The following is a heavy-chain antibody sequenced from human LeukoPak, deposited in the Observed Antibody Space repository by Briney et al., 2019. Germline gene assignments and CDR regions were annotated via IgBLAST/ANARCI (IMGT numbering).Heavy chain of an antibody. V-gene: IGHV1-8*01. CDR2: MNPNSGNT. D-gene: IGHD5-24*01. Sequence: EASVKVSCKASGYTFTSYDTNWVRQATGQGLEWMGWMNPNSGNTGYAQKFQGRVTMTRNTSISTAYMELSSLRSEDTAVFFCAREEGEGWLHFRGDFDYWGQGTLVSISS. J-gene: IGHJ4*02. CDR3: AREEGEGWLHFRGDFDY. CDR1: GYTFTSYD.